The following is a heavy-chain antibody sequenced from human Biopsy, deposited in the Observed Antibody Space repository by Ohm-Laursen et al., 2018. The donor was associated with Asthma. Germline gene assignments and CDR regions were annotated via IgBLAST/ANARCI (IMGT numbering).Heavy chain of an antibody. V-gene: IGHV3-30*18. CDR1: GFMFRSFG. CDR2: ISYDGNHK. Sequence: SLRLSCSASGFMFRSFGMHWVRQAPGKGLEWVAVISYDGNHKFYEDSVKGRFTISRDNSKNTLYLQMNSLRTEDTAVYYCAKRRGYSGHGNDYWGQGTLVSVSS. J-gene: IGHJ4*02. CDR3: AKRRGYSGHGNDY. D-gene: IGHD5-12*01.